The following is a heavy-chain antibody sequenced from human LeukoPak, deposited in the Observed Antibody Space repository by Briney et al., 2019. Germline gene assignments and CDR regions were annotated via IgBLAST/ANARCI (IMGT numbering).Heavy chain of an antibody. CDR2: IYYNGNT. Sequence: SQTLSLTCSVSGGSISSGGSYWSWIRQHPGKGLEWIGYIYYNGNTDYNPSLKSRLTMSVDTSKNQFSLKLSSVTAADTAVYYCARGSYCGGGCFYYFDYWGQGALVTVSS. V-gene: IGHV4-31*03. D-gene: IGHD2-21*02. CDR3: ARGSYCGGGCFYYFDY. J-gene: IGHJ4*02. CDR1: GGSISSGGSY.